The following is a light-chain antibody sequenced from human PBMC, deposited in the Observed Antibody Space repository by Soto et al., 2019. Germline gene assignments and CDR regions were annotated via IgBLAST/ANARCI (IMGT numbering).Light chain of an antibody. J-gene: IGKJ4*01. CDR1: QSVSGN. CDR2: GAS. V-gene: IGKV3-15*01. CDR3: QQYNDWPLT. Sequence: EIVMTQSPATLSVSPGERATLSCRASQSVSGNLAWYQQKPGQAPRLLIYGASTRATDIPAPFSGSGSGTEFTLTISSLQPEDFGVYYCQQYNDWPLTFGGGTKVEIK.